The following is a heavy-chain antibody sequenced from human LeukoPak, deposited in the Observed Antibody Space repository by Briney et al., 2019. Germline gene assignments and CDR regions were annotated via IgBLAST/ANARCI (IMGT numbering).Heavy chain of an antibody. CDR3: ARGEMPYYYDSSGYPQARLAEYFQH. V-gene: IGHV1-69*04. CDR2: IIPILGIA. J-gene: IGHJ1*01. Sequence: SVKVSCKASGGTFSSYAISWVRQAPGQGLEWMGRIIPILGIANYAQKFQGRVTITADKPTSTAYMELSSLRSEDTAVYYCARGEMPYYYDSSGYPQARLAEYFQHWGQGTLVTVSS. CDR1: GGTFSSYA. D-gene: IGHD3-22*01.